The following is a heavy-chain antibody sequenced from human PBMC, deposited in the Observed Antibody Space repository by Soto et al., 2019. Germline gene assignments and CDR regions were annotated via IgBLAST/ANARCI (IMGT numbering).Heavy chain of an antibody. CDR2: IIPMFGTA. Sequence: ASVKVSCKASGGTFSSYAISWVRQAPGQGLEWMGGIIPMFGTANYAQKFQGRVTITADESTSTAYMELSSLRSEDTAVYYCARDIVRRDYYDSSGPGDFDYWGQGTLVTVSS. J-gene: IGHJ4*02. D-gene: IGHD3-22*01. CDR3: ARDIVRRDYYDSSGPGDFDY. V-gene: IGHV1-69*13. CDR1: GGTFSSYA.